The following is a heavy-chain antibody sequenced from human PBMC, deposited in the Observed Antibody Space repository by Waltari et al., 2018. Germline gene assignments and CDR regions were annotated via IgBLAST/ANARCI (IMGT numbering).Heavy chain of an antibody. V-gene: IGHV1-3*03. J-gene: IGHJ3*02. Sequence: QVQLVQSGAEVKKPGASVKVSCKASGYTFTSFPMPWLRQAPGQRLEWMGWINPANCDTKYSQDFQARITIVRDTSASTSYMELNSLRSEDMAVYYCARGRVPEISSGWGNPFDIWGQGTMVTVSS. D-gene: IGHD6-19*01. CDR2: INPANCDT. CDR1: GYTFTSFP. CDR3: ARGRVPEISSGWGNPFDI.